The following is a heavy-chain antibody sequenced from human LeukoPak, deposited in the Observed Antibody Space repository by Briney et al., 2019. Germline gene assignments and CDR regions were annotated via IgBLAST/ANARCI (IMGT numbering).Heavy chain of an antibody. CDR3: ARGSGIAVAGYDAFDI. CDR2: IYYSGSN. J-gene: IGHJ3*02. CDR1: GGSISSYY. D-gene: IGHD6-19*01. Sequence: SETLSLTCTVSGGSISSYYWSWIRQPPGKGLEWIGYIYYSGSNNYNPSLRSRVTISVDTSKNQFSLKLSSVTAADTAVYYCARGSGIAVAGYDAFDIWGQGTMVTVSS. V-gene: IGHV4-59*01.